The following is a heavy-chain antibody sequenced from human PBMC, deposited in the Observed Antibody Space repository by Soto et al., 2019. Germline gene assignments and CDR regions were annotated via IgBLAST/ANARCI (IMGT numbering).Heavy chain of an antibody. J-gene: IGHJ4*02. Sequence: EVQLLESGGGLVQPGGSLRLSCAVSGFTFSSHAMSWVRQAPGKGLECVSSITGSGDSTYYADSVKGRFTISRDKSKSTLYLQMNSLRAEDTAVSYCANDLQFSGWLSAQTFAYWGQGTQVTVSS. CDR3: ANDLQFSGWLSAQTFAY. CDR1: GFTFSSHA. D-gene: IGHD6-19*01. CDR2: ITGSGDST. V-gene: IGHV3-23*01.